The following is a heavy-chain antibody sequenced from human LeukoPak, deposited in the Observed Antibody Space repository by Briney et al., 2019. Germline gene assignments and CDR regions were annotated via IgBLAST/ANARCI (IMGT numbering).Heavy chain of an antibody. Sequence: ASVKVSCKASGYTFTGYYVHWVRQAPGQGLEWMGWINPNSGGTNYAQKSQGRVTMTRDTSISTAYMELSRLRSDDTAVYYCARIFHLDIVVVPAATPFDYWGQGTLVTVSS. CDR2: INPNSGGT. V-gene: IGHV1-2*02. CDR1: GYTFTGYY. D-gene: IGHD2-2*03. J-gene: IGHJ4*02. CDR3: ARIFHLDIVVVPAATPFDY.